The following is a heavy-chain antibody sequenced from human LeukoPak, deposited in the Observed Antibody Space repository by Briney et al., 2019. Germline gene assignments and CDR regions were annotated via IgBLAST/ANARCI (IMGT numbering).Heavy chain of an antibody. J-gene: IGHJ3*02. D-gene: IGHD4-17*01. CDR1: RFTFSNYA. V-gene: IGHV3-23*01. CDR2: IGGNGGST. CDR3: AKPMLAVTTVNDAFDI. Sequence: GGSLRLSCAASRFTFSNYAMSWVRQAPGKGLEWVSAIGGNGGSTYYADSVKGRFTISRDNSKDTLYLQMNSLRAEDTAVYYCAKPMLAVTTVNDAFDIWGQGTMVTVSS.